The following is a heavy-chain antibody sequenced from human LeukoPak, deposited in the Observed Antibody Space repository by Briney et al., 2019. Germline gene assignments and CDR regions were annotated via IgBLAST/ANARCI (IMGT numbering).Heavy chain of an antibody. CDR3: ARDPDAVYYYDSSGYHNYFDY. CDR1: GFTVSNNY. D-gene: IGHD3-22*01. CDR2: TYSGGTT. Sequence: GGSLRLSCAASGFTVSNNYMNWVRQAPGKGLEWVSVTYSGGTTKYADSVKGRFTVSRDNSKNTLFLQMNSLRDEDTAVYYCARDPDAVYYYDSSGYHNYFDYWGQGTLVTVSS. J-gene: IGHJ4*02. V-gene: IGHV3-66*01.